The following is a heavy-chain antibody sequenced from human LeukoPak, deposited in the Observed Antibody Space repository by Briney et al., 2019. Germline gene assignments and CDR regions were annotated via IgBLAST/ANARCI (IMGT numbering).Heavy chain of an antibody. CDR1: GFTFSSYA. J-gene: IGHJ5*02. V-gene: IGHV3-23*01. CDR2: ISGSGGST. D-gene: IGHD1-7*01. CDR3: AKDQDVGLELHRRGRAHNWFDP. Sequence: GGSLRLSCAASGFTFSSYAMSWVRQAPGKGLEWVSAISGSGGSTYYADSVKGRFTISRDNSKNTPYLQMNSLRAEDTAVYYCAKDQDVGLELHRRGRAHNWFDPWGQGTLVTVSS.